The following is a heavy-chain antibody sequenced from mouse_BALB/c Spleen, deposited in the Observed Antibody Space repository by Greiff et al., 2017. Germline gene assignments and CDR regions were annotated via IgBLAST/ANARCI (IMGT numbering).Heavy chain of an antibody. CDR2: ISSGSSTI. Sequence: EVQVVASGGGLVQPGGSRKLSCAASGFTFRSFGMHWVRQAPEKGLEWVAYISSGSSTIYYADTVKGRFTISRDNPKNTLFLQMTSLRSEDTAMYYCARSGLYAMDYWGQGTSVTVSS. CDR3: ARSGLYAMDY. D-gene: IGHD3-1*01. V-gene: IGHV5-17*02. J-gene: IGHJ4*01. CDR1: GFTFRSFG.